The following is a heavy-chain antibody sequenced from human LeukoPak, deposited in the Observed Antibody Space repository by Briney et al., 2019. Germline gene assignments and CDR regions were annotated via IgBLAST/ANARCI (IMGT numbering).Heavy chain of an antibody. CDR1: RFTFSNYW. J-gene: IGHJ5*02. Sequence: GGSLRLSCEGSRFTFSNYWVGWVRQAPGKGLEWVANIKDDGSQKNYIDSVKGRFTISRDNAKNSLYLQMNSLRAEDTAVYYCAIIAAAGTFRWFDPWGQGTLVTVSS. V-gene: IGHV3-7*01. CDR2: IKDDGSQK. D-gene: IGHD6-13*01. CDR3: AIIAAAGTFRWFDP.